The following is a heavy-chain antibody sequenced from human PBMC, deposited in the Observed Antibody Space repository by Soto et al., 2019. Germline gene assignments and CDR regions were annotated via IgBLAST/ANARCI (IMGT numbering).Heavy chain of an antibody. Sequence: GASVKVSCKVSGYTLTELSMHWVRQAPGKGLEWMGRIIPILGIANYAQKFQGRVTITADESTSTAYMELSSLRSEDTAVYYCARDLVWGMDVWGQGTTVTVSS. D-gene: IGHD2-8*02. CDR2: IIPILGIA. CDR1: GYTLTELS. CDR3: ARDLVWGMDV. J-gene: IGHJ6*02. V-gene: IGHV1-69*04.